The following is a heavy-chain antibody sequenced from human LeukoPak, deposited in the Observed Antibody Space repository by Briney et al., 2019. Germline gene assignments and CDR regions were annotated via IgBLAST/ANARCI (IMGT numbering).Heavy chain of an antibody. CDR3: ARGRGADYGGNSGYFDY. CDR1: GFTFSGFG. D-gene: IGHD4-23*01. CDR2: IWYDGSNK. Sequence: PGKSLRLSCAASGFTFSGFGMHWVRQAPGKGLEWVAVIWYDGSNKYYADSVKGRFTISRDNPKNTLYVQMNSLRAEGTAVYYCARGRGADYGGNSGYFDYWGQGTLVTVSS. J-gene: IGHJ4*02. V-gene: IGHV3-33*01.